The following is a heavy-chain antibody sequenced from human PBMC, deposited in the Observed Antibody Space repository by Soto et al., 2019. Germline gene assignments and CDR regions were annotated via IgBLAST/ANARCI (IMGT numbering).Heavy chain of an antibody. CDR2: ISGDAGRT. CDR1: GFTYVKYA. Sequence: EVQLLESGGALVQPGGSLRLSCEASGFTYVKYAMSWVRQAPGKGLEWVSGISGDAGRTFYADSVKGRFTISRDNSENTGYLQMNSLRVEDTAVYYCVKDTVVVINGGDFDYWGQGTLVTVSS. V-gene: IGHV3-23*01. J-gene: IGHJ4*02. CDR3: VKDTVVVINGGDFDY. D-gene: IGHD3-22*01.